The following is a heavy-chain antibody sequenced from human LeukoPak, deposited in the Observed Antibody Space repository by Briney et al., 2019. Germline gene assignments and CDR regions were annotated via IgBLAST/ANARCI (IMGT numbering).Heavy chain of an antibody. CDR2: ISWNSGDI. CDR3: AKVSGYSYGFFDY. D-gene: IGHD5-18*01. Sequence: GGALRLSCAASGFTFSSYAMHWVRQAPGKGLEWVSGISWNSGDIGYVDSVKGRFTISRDNAKNSLYLQMNSLRAEDTALYYCAKVSGYSYGFFDYWGQGTLVTVSS. CDR1: GFTFSSYA. V-gene: IGHV3-9*01. J-gene: IGHJ4*02.